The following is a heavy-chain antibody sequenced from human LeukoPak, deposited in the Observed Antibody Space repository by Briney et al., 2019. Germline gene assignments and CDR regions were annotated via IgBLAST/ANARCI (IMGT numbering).Heavy chain of an antibody. CDR2: INHSGST. CDR3: ARDDSSGYYNY. Sequence: SGTLSLTCAVYGGSFSGYYWSWIRQPPGKGLEWIGEINHSGSTNYNPSLKSRVTISVDTSKNQFSLKLSSVTAADTAVYYCARDDSSGYYNYWGQGTLVTVSS. V-gene: IGHV4-34*01. CDR1: GGSFSGYY. J-gene: IGHJ4*02. D-gene: IGHD3-22*01.